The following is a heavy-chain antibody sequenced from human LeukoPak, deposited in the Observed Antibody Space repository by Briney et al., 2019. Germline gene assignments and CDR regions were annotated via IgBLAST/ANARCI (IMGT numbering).Heavy chain of an antibody. J-gene: IGHJ4*02. V-gene: IGHV3-53*01. D-gene: IGHD3-22*01. CDR3: AREVRGYYFDY. CDR2: ISSGGNT. CDR1: GFIVSRNY. Sequence: PGGSLRLSCAASGFIVSRNYMSWVRQAPGKGLEWVSVISSGGNTYYADSVKGRFTISRDISKNTLYLQMNGLRAEDTAVYYCAREVRGYYFDYWGQGTLVTVSS.